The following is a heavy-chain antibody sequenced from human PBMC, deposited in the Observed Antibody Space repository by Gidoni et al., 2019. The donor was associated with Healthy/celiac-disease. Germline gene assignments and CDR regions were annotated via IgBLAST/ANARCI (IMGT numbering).Heavy chain of an antibody. CDR2: INPNSGGT. Sequence: QVQLVQSGAEVKKPGASVKVYCEASGYTFTGYYLQWVRQAPGQGLEWMGWINPNSGGTNYAQKFQGRVTMTRDTSISTAYMELSRLRSDDTAVYYCARVWYYYDSSGYYQHDAFDIWGQGTMVTVSS. CDR3: ARVWYYYDSSGYYQHDAFDI. CDR1: GYTFTGYY. D-gene: IGHD3-22*01. J-gene: IGHJ3*02. V-gene: IGHV1-2*02.